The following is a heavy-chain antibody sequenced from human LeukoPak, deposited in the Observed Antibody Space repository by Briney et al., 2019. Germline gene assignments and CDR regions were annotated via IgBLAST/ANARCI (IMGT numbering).Heavy chain of an antibody. CDR2: ISSSGADT. J-gene: IGHJ1*01. CDR1: GFTFSTYA. V-gene: IGHV3-23*01. Sequence: PGGSLRLSCAASGFTFSTYAMTWVRQVPGKGPEWVSAISSSGADTHYADSVKGRLTISRDNSKNTLYLQMNSLRAEDTAVYYCSKRGSDSPSCFQHWGQGNLVTVSS. D-gene: IGHD2-21*02. CDR3: SKRGSDSPSCFQH.